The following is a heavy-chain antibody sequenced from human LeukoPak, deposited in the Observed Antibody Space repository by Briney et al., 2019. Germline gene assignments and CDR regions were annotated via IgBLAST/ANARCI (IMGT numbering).Heavy chain of an antibody. CDR2: IYYSGST. CDR1: GGSVSSGSYY. V-gene: IGHV4-61*01. D-gene: IGHD3-22*01. J-gene: IGHJ4*02. CDR3: ARLQRVGNSGYYFDY. Sequence: SETLSLTCTVSGGSVSSGSYYWSWIRQPPGKGLEWIGYIYYSGSTNYNPSLKSRVTVSVDTSKNQFSLKLSSVTAADTAVYYCARLQRVGNSGYYFDYWGQGTLVTVSS.